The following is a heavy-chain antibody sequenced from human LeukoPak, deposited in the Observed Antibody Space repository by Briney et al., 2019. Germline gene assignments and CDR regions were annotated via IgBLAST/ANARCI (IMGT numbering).Heavy chain of an antibody. CDR3: ARGWLQPYWYFDL. Sequence: ASVTVSFKTSGYTFTNYGISWVRQAPGQGLEWMGSISPYNGNADYAQKLRGRVTMTTDTSTTTGYMELRSLRSDDTAIYYCARGWLQPYWYFDLWGRGTLVTVSS. J-gene: IGHJ2*01. V-gene: IGHV1-18*01. D-gene: IGHD5-24*01. CDR1: GYTFTNYG. CDR2: ISPYNGNA.